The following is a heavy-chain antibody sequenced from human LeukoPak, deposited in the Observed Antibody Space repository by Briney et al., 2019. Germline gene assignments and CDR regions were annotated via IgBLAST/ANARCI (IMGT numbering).Heavy chain of an antibody. D-gene: IGHD4-23*01. V-gene: IGHV3-30*04. CDR1: GFTFSSYA. CDR2: ISYDGSNK. J-gene: IGHJ4*02. CDR3: ASSTVVSPVLV. Sequence: GGSLRLSCAASGFTFSSYAMHWVRQTPGKGLEWVAVISYDGSNKYYADSVKGRFTISRDNSKNTLYLQMNSLRAEDTAVYYCASSTVVSPVLVWGQGTLVTVSS.